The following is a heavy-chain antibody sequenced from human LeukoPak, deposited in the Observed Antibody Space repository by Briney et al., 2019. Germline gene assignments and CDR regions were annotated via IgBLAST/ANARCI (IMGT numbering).Heavy chain of an antibody. Sequence: GGSLRFSCAASGFTFSSHWMHWVRQAPGKGLVWVSGISTDGSRPRYADSVNGRFTISRDNAKNTLYLQMNSLRAEDTAVYFCVRDGQGSTPLDYWGQGTLVTVSS. CDR1: GFTFSSHW. V-gene: IGHV3-74*01. CDR3: VRDGQGSTPLDY. CDR2: ISTDGSRP. J-gene: IGHJ4*02. D-gene: IGHD2-15*01.